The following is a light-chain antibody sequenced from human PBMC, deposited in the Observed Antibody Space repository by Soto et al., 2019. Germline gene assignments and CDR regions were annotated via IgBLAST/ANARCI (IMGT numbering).Light chain of an antibody. Sequence: DIQMTQSPSSLSASVGDRVTITCRASQSISSYLNWYQQKPGKAPKLLIYAASSLQSGVPSRIRGSVSGTEFTLTISSLQPEEFATYYCQQSYSTPWTFGQGIEVEIK. CDR3: QQSYSTPWT. CDR2: AAS. J-gene: IGKJ1*01. CDR1: QSISSY. V-gene: IGKV1-39*01.